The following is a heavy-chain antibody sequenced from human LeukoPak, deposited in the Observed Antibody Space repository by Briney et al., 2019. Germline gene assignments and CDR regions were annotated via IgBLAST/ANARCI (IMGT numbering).Heavy chain of an antibody. V-gene: IGHV3-21*01. CDR3: ARGRDGYNLVDAFDI. D-gene: IGHD5-24*01. J-gene: IGHJ3*02. CDR1: GFTFRNYR. Sequence: GGSLRLSCAASGFTFRNYRMNWVRQAPGKGLEWVSSISTSSIYIYYADSLKGRFTISRDNAKNSLYLQMNSLRAEDTAVYYCARGRDGYNLVDAFDIWGQGIMVTVSS. CDR2: ISTSSIYI.